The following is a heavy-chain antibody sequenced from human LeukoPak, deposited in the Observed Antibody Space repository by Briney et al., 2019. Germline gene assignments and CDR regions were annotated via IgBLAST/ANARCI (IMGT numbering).Heavy chain of an antibody. V-gene: IGHV1-69*13. D-gene: IGHD3-22*01. CDR2: IIPIYGAA. J-gene: IGHJ3*02. Sequence: VASVKVSCKASGGTFSSYAISWVRQAPGQGLEWMGRIIPIYGAANYAHRFQDRVTITSDESTSTASMELTSLRSEDTAMYYCAREGRLYDSGGYSVFAAFDIWGQGTMVTVSS. CDR1: GGTFSSYA. CDR3: AREGRLYDSGGYSVFAAFDI.